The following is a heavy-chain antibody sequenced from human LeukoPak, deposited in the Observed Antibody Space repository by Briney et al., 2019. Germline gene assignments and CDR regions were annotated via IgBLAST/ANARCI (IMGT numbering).Heavy chain of an antibody. Sequence: GGSLRLSCAASGFTVSTNYMSWVRQAPGKGLEWVSVIYSGGSTYYADSVQGRFTISRDNSQNTLYLQMNSLRDEDTARYYCARGVITVPGPLDYWGQGTLVTVSS. CDR1: GFTVSTNY. D-gene: IGHD6-19*01. CDR2: IYSGGST. J-gene: IGHJ4*02. V-gene: IGHV3-53*01. CDR3: ARGVITVPGPLDY.